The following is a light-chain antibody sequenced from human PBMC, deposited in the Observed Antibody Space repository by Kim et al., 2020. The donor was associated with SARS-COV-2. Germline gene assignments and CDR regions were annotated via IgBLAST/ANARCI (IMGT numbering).Light chain of an antibody. V-gene: IGLV3-1*01. CDR1: KVGDKY. Sequence: SYELTQPPSVSVSPGQTASITCSGDKVGDKYACWYQQQPGQSPVLLIYQDSKRPAGIPERFSGSNSGNTATLTISGTQAMDEADYYCQSWDSSTHWVFGGGTQLTVL. J-gene: IGLJ3*02. CDR3: QSWDSSTHWV. CDR2: QDS.